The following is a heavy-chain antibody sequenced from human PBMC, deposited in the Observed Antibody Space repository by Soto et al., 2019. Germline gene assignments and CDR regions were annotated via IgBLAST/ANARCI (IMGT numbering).Heavy chain of an antibody. CDR1: GFSLTTRGVG. J-gene: IGHJ4*02. V-gene: IGHV2-5*02. Sequence: QITLKESGPALVKPTQTLTLTCTFSGFSLTTRGVGVGWIRQPPGKAPEWLALIYCDDDKGYRPSLKNRPTITXDXXTSQVVLTMTNLDPVDTATYYCAHRPYGYKYDFDYWGQGTLVTVSS. D-gene: IGHD5-18*01. CDR2: IYCDDDK. CDR3: AHRPYGYKYDFDY.